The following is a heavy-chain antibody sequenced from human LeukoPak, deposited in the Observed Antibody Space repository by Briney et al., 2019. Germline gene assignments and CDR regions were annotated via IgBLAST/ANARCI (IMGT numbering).Heavy chain of an antibody. CDR3: AKDRPAFDY. D-gene: IGHD1-14*01. Sequence: GGSLRLSCAASGFTFDDYAMHWVRQAPGKGLEWVSLISGDGGSTYYADSVKGRFTISRDNSKNTLYLQMNSLRAEDTAVYYCAKDRPAFDYWGQGTLVTVSS. V-gene: IGHV3-43*02. CDR1: GFTFDDYA. J-gene: IGHJ4*02. CDR2: ISGDGGST.